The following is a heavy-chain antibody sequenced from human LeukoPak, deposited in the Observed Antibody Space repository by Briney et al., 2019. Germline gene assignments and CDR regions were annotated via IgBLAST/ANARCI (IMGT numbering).Heavy chain of an antibody. J-gene: IGHJ5*02. CDR2: INPNSGGT. D-gene: IGHD3-9*01. CDR3: ARDAYYDILTGYYMVPWFDP. V-gene: IGHV1-2*02. Sequence: GASVKVSCKASGYTFTGYYMRWVRQAPGQGLEWMGWINPNSGGTNYAQKFQGRVTMTRDTSISTAYMELSRLRSDDTAVYYCARDAYYDILTGYYMVPWFDPWGQGTLVTVSS. CDR1: GYTFTGYY.